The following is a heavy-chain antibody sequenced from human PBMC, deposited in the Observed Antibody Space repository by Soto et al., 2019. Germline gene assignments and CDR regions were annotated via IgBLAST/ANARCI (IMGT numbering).Heavy chain of an antibody. V-gene: IGHV3-49*03. CDR1: GFTFGDYA. Sequence: GGSLRLSCTASGFTFGDYAMSWFRQAPGKGLEWVGFIRSKAYGGTTEYAASVKGRFTISGDDSKSIAYLQMNSLKTEDTAVYYCTRDRSRVTDDAFDIWGQGTMVTVSS. J-gene: IGHJ3*02. CDR3: TRDRSRVTDDAFDI. CDR2: IRSKAYGGTT. D-gene: IGHD4-17*01.